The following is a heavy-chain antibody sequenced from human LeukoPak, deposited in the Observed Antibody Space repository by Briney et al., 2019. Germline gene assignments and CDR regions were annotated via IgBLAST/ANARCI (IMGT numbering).Heavy chain of an antibody. CDR2: INPNSGGT. CDR1: GYTFTGYY. V-gene: IGHV1-2*06. J-gene: IGHJ4*02. Sequence: ASVKVSCKASGYTFTGYYMHWARQAPGQGLEWMGRINPNSGGTNYAQKFQGRVTMTRDTSISTAYMELSRLRSDDTAVYYCARDSDYVASGFDYWGQGTLVTVSS. D-gene: IGHD4-17*01. CDR3: ARDSDYVASGFDY.